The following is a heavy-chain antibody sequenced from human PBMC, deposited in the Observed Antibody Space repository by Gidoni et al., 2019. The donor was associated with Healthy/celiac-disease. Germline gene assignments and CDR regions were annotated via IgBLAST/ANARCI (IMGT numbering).Heavy chain of an antibody. CDR2: IYHSGST. D-gene: IGHD4-4*01. J-gene: IGHJ2*01. CDR1: GYSISSGYY. CDR3: ARNLTTTVTTTTSYWYFDL. V-gene: IGHV4-38-2*01. Sequence: QVQLQASGPGLVKPSETLSLTCAVSGYSISSGYYWGWIRQPPGKGLEWIGSIYHSGSTYYNPSLKSRVTISVDTSKNQFSLKLSSVTAADTAVYYCARNLTTTVTTTTSYWYFDLWGRGTLVTVSS.